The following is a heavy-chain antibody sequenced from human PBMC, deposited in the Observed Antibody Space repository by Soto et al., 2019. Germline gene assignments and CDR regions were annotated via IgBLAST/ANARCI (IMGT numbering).Heavy chain of an antibody. CDR3: ARASYDSSGYYAGGVDY. V-gene: IGHV4-59*01. CDR1: GGSISSYY. J-gene: IGHJ4*02. Sequence: QVQLQESGPGLVKPSETLSLTCTVSGGSISSYYWSWIRQPPGKGLVWIGYIYYSGSTNYNPSLKSRVTMSVDTTKDQFSLKLSSVTAADTVVYYCARASYDSSGYYAGGVDYWGQGTLVTVSS. D-gene: IGHD3-22*01. CDR2: IYYSGST.